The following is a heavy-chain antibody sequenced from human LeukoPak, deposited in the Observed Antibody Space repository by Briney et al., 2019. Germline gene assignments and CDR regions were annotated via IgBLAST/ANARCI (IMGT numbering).Heavy chain of an antibody. V-gene: IGHV1-18*01. D-gene: IGHD3-16*02. Sequence: ASVKVSCKASGYTFTSYGISWVRQAPGQGLEWMGWISAYNGNTNYAQKLQGRVTMTTDTSTSTAYMELRSLRSDDTAVYYCARDGDYVWGSYPYYFDYWGQGTLVTVSS. CDR3: ARDGDYVWGSYPYYFDY. J-gene: IGHJ4*02. CDR2: ISAYNGNT. CDR1: GYTFTSYG.